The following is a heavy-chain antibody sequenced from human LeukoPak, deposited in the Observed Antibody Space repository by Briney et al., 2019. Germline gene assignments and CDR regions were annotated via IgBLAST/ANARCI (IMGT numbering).Heavy chain of an antibody. CDR1: GFTFSRYA. CDR3: VKDGSGSYYTYYFDY. CDR2: ISSNGGST. V-gene: IGHV3-64D*06. J-gene: IGHJ4*02. D-gene: IGHD3-10*01. Sequence: GGSLGLSCSASGFTFSRYAMHWVRQAPGKGLEYVSAISSNGGSTYYADSVKGRFTISRDNSKNTLYLQMSSLRTEDTAVYYCVKDGSGSYYTYYFDYWGQGTLVTVSS.